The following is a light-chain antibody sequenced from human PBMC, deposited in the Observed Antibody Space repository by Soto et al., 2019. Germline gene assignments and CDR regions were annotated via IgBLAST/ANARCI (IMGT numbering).Light chain of an antibody. CDR1: QNVDNNY. J-gene: IGKJ2*01. CDR2: GAS. CDR3: QQYGNSPYT. V-gene: IGKV3-20*01. Sequence: EVVLTQSPGTLSLSPGESATLSCRASQNVDNNYVAWYQKKPGQAPTLLIHGASYRATGIPDRFSGSGSGTDFTLTISRLEPEDFAVFHCQQYGNSPYTFGQGTKLEI.